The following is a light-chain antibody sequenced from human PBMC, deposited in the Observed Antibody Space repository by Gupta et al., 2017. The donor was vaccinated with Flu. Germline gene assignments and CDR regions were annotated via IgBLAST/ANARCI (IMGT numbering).Light chain of an antibody. CDR2: RAS. CDR1: QSISNY. Sequence: SSLSASVGDRVTITCRASQSISNYLNWYQQKPGEAPKLLVYRASSLQSGVPSRFSGSGSGTDFTLTISSRQPEDCASYFCQQSDSTPLLTFGHGTKVDIK. CDR3: QQSDSTPLLT. J-gene: IGKJ3*01. V-gene: IGKV1-39*01.